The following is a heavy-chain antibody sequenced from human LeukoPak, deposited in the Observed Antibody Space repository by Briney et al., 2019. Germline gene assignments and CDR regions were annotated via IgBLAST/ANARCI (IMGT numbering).Heavy chain of an antibody. CDR1: GFTFSSYA. V-gene: IGHV3-23*01. CDR2: ISGSGDDS. D-gene: IGHD3-3*01. CDR3: AKQSRPTIGGVADY. J-gene: IGHJ4*02. Sequence: GSLRLSCAASGFTFSSYALSWVRQAPGKGLEWVSVISGSGDDSYYADSVKGRFTISRDNSKNTLYLQMNSLRVEDTAVYCCAKQSRPTIGGVADYWGQGTLVTVSS.